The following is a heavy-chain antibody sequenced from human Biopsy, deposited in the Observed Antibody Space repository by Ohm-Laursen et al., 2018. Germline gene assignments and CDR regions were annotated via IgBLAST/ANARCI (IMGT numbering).Heavy chain of an antibody. D-gene: IGHD2-21*02. J-gene: IGHJ5*02. CDR3: SREQHYYSA. Sequence: EASVKVSCKITGYTFTDDQIHWVREAPGQGLEWMGLVNPKKGDTRYAQKFQGRVTMTSDVSVATAYMELTGLTSDDTAVYFCSREQHYYSAWGQGTLVTVSS. V-gene: IGHV1-2*06. CDR1: GYTFTDDQ. CDR2: VNPKKGDT.